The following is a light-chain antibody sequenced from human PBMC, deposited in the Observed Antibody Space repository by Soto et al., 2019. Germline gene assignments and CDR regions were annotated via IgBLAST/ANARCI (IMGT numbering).Light chain of an antibody. CDR2: AAS. J-gene: IGKJ1*01. V-gene: IGKV1-17*01. CDR3: LQHKTYPRT. Sequence: DIQVTQSPSSLSASVGDRVTITCRASQAIRNDLGWYQQKPAKAPKRLIYAASSLESGVPSRFSGSGSGTEFTLTISSLQPEDSATYYCLQHKTYPRTFGQGTKVDIK. CDR1: QAIRND.